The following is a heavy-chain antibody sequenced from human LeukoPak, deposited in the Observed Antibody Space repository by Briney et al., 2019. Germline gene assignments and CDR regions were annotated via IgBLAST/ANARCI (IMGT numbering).Heavy chain of an antibody. CDR1: GYTFTGYY. J-gene: IGHJ5*02. Sequence: ASVKVSCKASGYTFTGYYMHWVRQAPGQGLEWMGWINPNSSGTNYAQKFQGRVTMTRDTSISTAYMELSRLRSDDTAVYYCARDLEHNWNYYWFDPWGQGTLVTVSS. CDR3: ARDLEHNWNYYWFDP. CDR2: INPNSSGT. V-gene: IGHV1-2*02. D-gene: IGHD1-7*01.